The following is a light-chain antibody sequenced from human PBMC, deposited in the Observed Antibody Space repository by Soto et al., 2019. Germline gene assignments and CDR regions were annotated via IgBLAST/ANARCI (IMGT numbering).Light chain of an antibody. Sequence: DIQMTQSPSSLSASVGGRVTITCRASQDIGNYLAWYQQKPGKVPELLIYAASTLQSGVPSRFSGSGSGAEFTLTNTSLHPEDAATYFCQKYNSAPWTFGQGTKVEIK. J-gene: IGKJ1*01. CDR1: QDIGNY. CDR3: QKYNSAPWT. V-gene: IGKV1-27*01. CDR2: AAS.